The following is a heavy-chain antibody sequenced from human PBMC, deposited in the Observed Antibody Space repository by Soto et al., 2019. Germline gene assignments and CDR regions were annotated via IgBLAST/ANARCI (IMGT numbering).Heavy chain of an antibody. CDR3: ARAVAVPADFDY. J-gene: IGHJ4*02. V-gene: IGHV1-3*05. CDR1: GYTFTGYA. D-gene: IGHD6-19*01. CDR2: INAGNGNT. Sequence: QVQLVQSGAEEKKPGASVKVSCKASGYTFTGYAMHWVRHAPGQRLEWMGWINAGNGNTKYSQKFQGRDTITRDTSASTAYMELTSLRSEDTAVYYCARAVAVPADFDYWGQGTLVTVSS.